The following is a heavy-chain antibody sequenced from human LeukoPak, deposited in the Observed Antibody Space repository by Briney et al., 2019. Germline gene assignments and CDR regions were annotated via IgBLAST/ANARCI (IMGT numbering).Heavy chain of an antibody. V-gene: IGHV3-23*01. CDR1: GFTFSSYA. CDR3: AKDRHSSGWYGSGGY. J-gene: IGHJ4*02. CDR2: ISGSGGST. D-gene: IGHD6-19*01. Sequence: QAGGSLRLSCAASGFTFSSYAMSWVRQASGKGLEWVSAISGSGGSTYYADSVKGRFTISRDNSKNTLYLQMNSLRAEDTAVYYCAKDRHSSGWYGSGGYWGQGTLVTVSS.